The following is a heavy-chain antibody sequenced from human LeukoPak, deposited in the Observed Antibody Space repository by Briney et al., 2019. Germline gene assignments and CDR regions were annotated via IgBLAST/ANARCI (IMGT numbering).Heavy chain of an antibody. CDR2: ISSSSSYI. J-gene: IGHJ4*02. D-gene: IGHD3-10*01. Sequence: PGGSLRLSCAASGFTFSSYSMNWVRQAPGKGLEWVSSISSSSSYIYYADSVKGRFTISRDNAKNSLYLQMNSLRAEDTAVYYCATASYGSGSSNFDYWGQETLVTVSS. V-gene: IGHV3-21*01. CDR1: GFTFSSYS. CDR3: ATASYGSGSSNFDY.